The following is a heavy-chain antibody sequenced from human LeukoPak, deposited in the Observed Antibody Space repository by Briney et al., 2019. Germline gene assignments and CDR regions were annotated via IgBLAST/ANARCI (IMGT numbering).Heavy chain of an antibody. D-gene: IGHD2-21*02. CDR3: ARDRLLTFVVVTAIDLDP. CDR1: GFTFSAHG. J-gene: IGHJ5*02. V-gene: IGHV3-23*01. CDR2: IGGSGGFIT. Sequence: PGGSLRLSCAASGFTFSAHGMNWVRQSPGRGLEWVSGIGGSGGFITYYADSVKGRFTVSRDNSKNTLYLQMNSLRAEDTAVYYCARDRLLTFVVVTAIDLDPWGQGTLVTVSS.